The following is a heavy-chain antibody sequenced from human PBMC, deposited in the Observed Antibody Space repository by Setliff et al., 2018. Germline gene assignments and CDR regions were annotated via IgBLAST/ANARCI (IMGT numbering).Heavy chain of an antibody. J-gene: IGHJ6*02. Sequence: PGESLKISCKGSGYSFTSNWIGWVRQMPGKGLEWMGIIYPGDSDTRYSPSFQGQVTISAGKSISTAYLQWSSPKASDTAMYYCARYDSSGYHYYYGMDAWGQGTTVTVSS. CDR2: IYPGDSDT. CDR3: ARYDSSGYHYYYGMDA. V-gene: IGHV5-51*01. D-gene: IGHD3-22*01. CDR1: GYSFTSNW.